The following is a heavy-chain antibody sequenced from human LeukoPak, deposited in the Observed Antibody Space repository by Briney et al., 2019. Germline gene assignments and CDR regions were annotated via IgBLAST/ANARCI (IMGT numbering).Heavy chain of an antibody. J-gene: IGHJ6*02. V-gene: IGHV1-24*01. CDR2: FDPEDGET. D-gene: IGHD3-10*01. Sequence: GASVKVSCKVSGYTLTELSMHWVRQAPGKGLEWMGGFDPEDGETIYAQKFQGRVTMTEDTSTDTAYMELSSLRSEDTAVYYCARDPVPATMVRGVPNPYYYYGMDVWGQGTTVTVSS. CDR1: GYTLTELS. CDR3: ARDPVPATMVRGVPNPYYYYGMDV.